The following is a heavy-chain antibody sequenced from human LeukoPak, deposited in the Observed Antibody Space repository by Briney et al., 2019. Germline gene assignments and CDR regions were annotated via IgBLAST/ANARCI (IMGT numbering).Heavy chain of an antibody. J-gene: IGHJ4*02. V-gene: IGHV3-7*03. CDR1: GFNYNTYW. D-gene: IGHD1-26*01. CDR2: IKQDGSEK. CDR3: TRDYRGTFDY. Sequence: GGSLRLSCVASGFNYNTYWMSWVRQAPGKGLEWVANIKQDGSEKNYVDSVKGRFTISRDDAKNSLYLQMNSLRAEDTAIYYCTRDYRGTFDYWGQGTLVTVSS.